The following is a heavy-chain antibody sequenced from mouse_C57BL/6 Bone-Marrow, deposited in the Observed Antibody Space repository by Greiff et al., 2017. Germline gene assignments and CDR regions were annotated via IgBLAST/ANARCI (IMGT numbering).Heavy chain of an antibody. CDR1: GFNIKDDY. CDR3: TFYYYGSDY. D-gene: IGHD1-1*01. J-gene: IGHJ2*01. Sequence: VQLQQSGAELVRPGASVKLSCTASGFNIKDDYMHWVKQRPEQGLEWIGWIDPENGDTEYASKFQGKATITADTSSNTAYLQLCSLTSEDTAVYYCTFYYYGSDYWGQGTTLTVSS. CDR2: IDPENGDT. V-gene: IGHV14-4*01.